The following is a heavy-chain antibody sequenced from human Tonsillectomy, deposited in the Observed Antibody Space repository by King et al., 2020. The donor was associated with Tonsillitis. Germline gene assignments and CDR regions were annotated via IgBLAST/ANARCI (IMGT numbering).Heavy chain of an antibody. V-gene: IGHV3-64D*06. J-gene: IGHJ4*02. Sequence: QLVQSGGGLVHPGGSLRLSCSGSDFTFSDYAMHWVRQTPGMGLQCVSAINDKGDITYYADSVKGRFTISRDNSKNTLYLQMSSLRTEDTGVYYCTTTRYWGQGTLVTVSS. D-gene: IGHD3-16*02. CDR3: TTTRY. CDR2: INDKGDIT. CDR1: DFTFSDYA.